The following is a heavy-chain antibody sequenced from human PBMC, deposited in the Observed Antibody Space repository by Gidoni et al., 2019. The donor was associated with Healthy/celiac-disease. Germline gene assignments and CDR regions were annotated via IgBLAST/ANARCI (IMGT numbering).Heavy chain of an antibody. D-gene: IGHD3-9*01. V-gene: IGHV3-30-3*01. Sequence: QVQLVESGGGVVQPGRSLRLSCAASGFTFSSYAMHWVRQAPGKGLEWVAVISYDGSNKYYADSVKGRFTISRDNSKNTLYLQMNSLRAEDTAVYYCATGHGTGYFAGAFDIWGQGTMVTVSS. CDR1: GFTFSSYA. CDR3: ATGHGTGYFAGAFDI. CDR2: ISYDGSNK. J-gene: IGHJ3*02.